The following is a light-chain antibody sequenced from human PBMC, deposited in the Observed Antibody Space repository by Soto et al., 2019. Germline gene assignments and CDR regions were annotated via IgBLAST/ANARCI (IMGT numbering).Light chain of an antibody. V-gene: IGKV3D-20*01. Sequence: IVLTQSPGTLSLSPGEVATLSCGASQTIAYNFLAWHQQKPGLAPRLLVYDASKRATGIPDRFSGSGSGTDFTLNITTLEPEDVAVYYCQHYGDSSSTFGGGTRVEI. CDR3: QHYGDSSST. CDR1: QTIAYNF. J-gene: IGKJ4*01. CDR2: DAS.